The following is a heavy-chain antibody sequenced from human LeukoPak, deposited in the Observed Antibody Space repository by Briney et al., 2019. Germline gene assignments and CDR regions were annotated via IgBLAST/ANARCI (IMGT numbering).Heavy chain of an antibody. J-gene: IGHJ4*02. CDR3: AQVGVVTATPSSFDY. Sequence: PSETLSLTCTVSGYSISSGYYWGWIRQPPGKGLEWIGSIYHSGSTYYNPSLKSRVTISVDTSKNQFSLKLSSVTAADTAVYYCAQVGVVTATPSSFDYWGQGTLVTVSS. D-gene: IGHD2-21*02. V-gene: IGHV4-38-2*02. CDR1: GYSISSGYY. CDR2: IYHSGST.